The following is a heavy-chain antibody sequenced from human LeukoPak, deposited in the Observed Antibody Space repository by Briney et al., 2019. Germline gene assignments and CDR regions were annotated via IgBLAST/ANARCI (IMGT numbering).Heavy chain of an antibody. Sequence: SETLSLTCAVYGGSFSGYYWSWIRQPPGKGLEWIGEINHSGSTNYNPSLKSRVTISVDTSKNLFSLKLSSVTAADTAVYYCARGRRTYYYGSGSYRPKGFDPWGQGTLVTVSS. CDR1: GGSFSGYY. J-gene: IGHJ5*02. D-gene: IGHD3-10*01. CDR2: INHSGST. V-gene: IGHV4-34*01. CDR3: ARGRRTYYYGSGSYRPKGFDP.